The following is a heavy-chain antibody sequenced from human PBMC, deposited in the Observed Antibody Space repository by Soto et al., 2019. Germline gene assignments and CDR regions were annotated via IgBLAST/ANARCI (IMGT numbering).Heavy chain of an antibody. J-gene: IGHJ3*02. Sequence: PGGSLRLSCAASGFTFSSYAMSWVRQAPGKGLEWVSAISGSGGSTYYADSVKGRFTISKDNSKNTLYLQMNSLRAEDTAVYYCAKSGYSGYARPGADLIWGQGTMVTVSS. D-gene: IGHD5-12*01. CDR1: GFTFSSYA. CDR2: ISGSGGST. V-gene: IGHV3-23*01. CDR3: AKSGYSGYARPGADLI.